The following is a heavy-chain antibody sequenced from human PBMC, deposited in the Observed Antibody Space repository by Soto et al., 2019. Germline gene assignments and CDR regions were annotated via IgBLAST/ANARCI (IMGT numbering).Heavy chain of an antibody. D-gene: IGHD2-15*01. CDR3: ARDRFVADPGWFDP. CDR2: TYYRSKWYN. CDR1: GDSVSSNSAA. J-gene: IGHJ5*02. Sequence: SQTLSLPCALSGDSVSSNSAAWNWIRQSPSRGLEWLGRTYYRSKWYNDYAVSVKSRITINPDTSKNQFSLQLNSVTPEDTAVYYCARDRFVADPGWFDPWGQGTLVTVSS. V-gene: IGHV6-1*01.